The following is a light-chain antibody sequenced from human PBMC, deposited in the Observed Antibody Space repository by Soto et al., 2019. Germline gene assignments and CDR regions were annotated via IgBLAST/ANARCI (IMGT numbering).Light chain of an antibody. J-gene: IGLJ1*01. Sequence: QSVLTQPPSASGSPGQSVTISCTGTSSDVGGYKYVSWYQQHPGKAPKVIIYEVSERPSGVPDRFSGSKSGNTASLTVSGHQTEDEADYYCSSYAGGDTFVFGTGTNVTVL. CDR2: EVS. V-gene: IGLV2-8*01. CDR3: SSYAGGDTFV. CDR1: SSDVGGYKY.